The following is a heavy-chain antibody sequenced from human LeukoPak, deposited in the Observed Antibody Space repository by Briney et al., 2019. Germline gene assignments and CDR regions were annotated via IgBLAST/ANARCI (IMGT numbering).Heavy chain of an antibody. D-gene: IGHD4-17*01. J-gene: IGHJ4*02. CDR2: IYTSGST. V-gene: IGHV4-61*02. CDR3: ARDLHYGTFDY. Sequence: PSETLSLTCTVSGGSISSGSYYWSWIRQPAGKGLEWIGRIYTSGSTNYNPSLKSRVTMSVDTSKNQFSLKLSSVTAADTAVYYCARDLHYGTFDYWGQGTLVTVSS. CDR1: GGSISSGSYY.